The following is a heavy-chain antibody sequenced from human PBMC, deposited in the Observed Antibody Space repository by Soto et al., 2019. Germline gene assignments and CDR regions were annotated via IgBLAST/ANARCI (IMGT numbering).Heavy chain of an antibody. CDR1: GDSVSSNSAA. J-gene: IGHJ6*04. D-gene: IGHD2-2*01. V-gene: IGHV6-1*01. CDR2: TYYRSKWYN. Sequence: PSQTLSLTCAISGDSVSSNSAAWNWIRQSPSRGLEWLGRTYYRSKWYNDYAVSVKSRITINPDTSKNQFSLQLNSVTPEDTAVYYCARADSNRVVTGGWQWRQYSYYGMDVWGKGTTVTVAS. CDR3: ARADSNRVVTGGWQWRQYSYYGMDV.